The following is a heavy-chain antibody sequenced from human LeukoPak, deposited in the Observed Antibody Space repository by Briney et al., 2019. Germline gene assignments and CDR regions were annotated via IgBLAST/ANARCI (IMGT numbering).Heavy chain of an antibody. CDR1: GFTFSDSA. V-gene: IGHV3-73*01. Sequence: GSLRLSCAASGFTFSDSAFHWVRQASGKGLEWVGRIRSKPNNYATAYTASVKGRFTISRDDSKNTAYLQMNSLNTEDTAMYYCTRHLIGATPFDYWGQGTLVSVSS. J-gene: IGHJ4*02. CDR3: TRHLIGATPFDY. CDR2: IRSKPNNYAT. D-gene: IGHD4/OR15-4a*01.